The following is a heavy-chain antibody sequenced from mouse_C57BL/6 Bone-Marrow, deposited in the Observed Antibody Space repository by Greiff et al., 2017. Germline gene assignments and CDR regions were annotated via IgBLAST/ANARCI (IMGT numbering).Heavy chain of an antibody. D-gene: IGHD1-1*01. Sequence: EVMLVESGGDLVKPGGSLKLSCAASGFTFSSYGMSWVRQTPDKRLEWVATISSGGSYTYYPDSVKGRFTISRDNAKNTLYLQMSSLKSEDTAMYYCARHPRLYGSRAMDYWGQGTSVTVSS. CDR1: GFTFSSYG. CDR2: ISSGGSYT. V-gene: IGHV5-6*01. J-gene: IGHJ4*01. CDR3: ARHPRLYGSRAMDY.